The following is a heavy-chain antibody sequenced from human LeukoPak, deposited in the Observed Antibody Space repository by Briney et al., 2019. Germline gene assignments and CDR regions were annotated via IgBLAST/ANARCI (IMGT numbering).Heavy chain of an antibody. CDR2: MNNDGSIR. CDR3: AKGRDHDTFPDAFDI. V-gene: IGHV3-74*01. J-gene: IGHJ3*02. Sequence: PGGSLRLSCAASGFTFSTYWMHWVRQAPGKGLVWVSRMNNDGSIRDYADSVKGRFTISRDNAKNTLYLQMSSLRVEDTAVFHCAKGRDHDTFPDAFDIWGQGTMVTVSS. CDR1: GFTFSTYW. D-gene: IGHD2/OR15-2a*01.